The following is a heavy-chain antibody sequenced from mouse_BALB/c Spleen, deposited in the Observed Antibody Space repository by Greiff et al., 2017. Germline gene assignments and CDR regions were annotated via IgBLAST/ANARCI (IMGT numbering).Heavy chain of an antibody. CDR1: GYSITSDYA. J-gene: IGHJ3*01. Sequence: EVKLQESGPGLVKPSQSLSLTCTVTGYSITSDYAWNWIRQFPGNKLEWMGYISYSGSTSYNPSLKSRISITRDTSKNQFFLQLNSVTTEDTATYYCARKGHAWFAYWGQGTLVTVSA. V-gene: IGHV3-2*02. CDR2: ISYSGST. CDR3: ARKGHAWFAY.